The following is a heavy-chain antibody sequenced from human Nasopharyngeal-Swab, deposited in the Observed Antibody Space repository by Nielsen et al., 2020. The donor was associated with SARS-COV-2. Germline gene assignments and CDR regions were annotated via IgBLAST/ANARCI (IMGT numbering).Heavy chain of an antibody. V-gene: IGHV3-23*01. J-gene: IGHJ4*02. Sequence: GGSLRLSCEVLGFRFRAHALGWVRQAPGKGLEWVSGISIRGVTTYYADSVKGRFTISRDNSKNTVYLDMNSLRAEDTAVYYCANEEVPNDYWGQGTLVTVSS. CDR2: ISIRGVTT. CDR1: GFRFRAHA. CDR3: ANEEVPNDY.